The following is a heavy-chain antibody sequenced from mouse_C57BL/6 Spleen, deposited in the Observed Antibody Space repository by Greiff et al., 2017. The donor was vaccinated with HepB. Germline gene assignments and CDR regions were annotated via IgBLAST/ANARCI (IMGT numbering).Heavy chain of an antibody. Sequence: EVQLQQSGPELVKPGASVKISCKASGYTFTDYYMNWVKQSHGKSLEWIGDINPNNGGTSYNQKFKGKATLTVDKSSSTAYMELRSLTSEDSAVYYCARDYYGSSYVLFDYWGQGTTLTVSS. CDR2: INPNNGGT. CDR1: GYTFTDYY. V-gene: IGHV1-26*01. CDR3: ARDYYGSSYVLFDY. J-gene: IGHJ2*01. D-gene: IGHD1-1*01.